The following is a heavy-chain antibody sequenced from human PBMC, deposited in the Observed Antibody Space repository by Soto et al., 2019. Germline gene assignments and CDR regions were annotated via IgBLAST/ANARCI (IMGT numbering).Heavy chain of an antibody. V-gene: IGHV1-8*01. CDR2: MNPNSGNT. J-gene: IGHJ6*03. CDR3: ARAGTTMVRGVINPHPYMDV. D-gene: IGHD3-10*01. CDR1: GYTFTSYD. Sequence: ASVKVSCKAFGYTFTSYDINWVRQATGQGLEWMGWMNPNSGNTGYAQKFQGRVTMTRNTSISTAYMELSSLRSEDTAVYYCARAGTTMVRGVINPHPYMDVWGKGTTVTVPS.